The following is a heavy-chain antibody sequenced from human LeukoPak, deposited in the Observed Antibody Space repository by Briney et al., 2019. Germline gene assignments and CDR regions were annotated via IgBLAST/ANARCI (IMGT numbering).Heavy chain of an antibody. CDR3: AKAEANYYDSSGYYSLDY. D-gene: IGHD3-22*01. CDR1: GFTFSSYG. CDR2: ISGSGGST. V-gene: IGHV3-23*01. J-gene: IGHJ4*02. Sequence: GGSLRLSCAASGFTFSSYGMSWVRQAPGKGLEWVSAISGSGGSTYYADSVKGRFTISRDNSKNTLYLQMNSLRAEDTAVYYCAKAEANYYDSSGYYSLDYWGQGTLVTVSS.